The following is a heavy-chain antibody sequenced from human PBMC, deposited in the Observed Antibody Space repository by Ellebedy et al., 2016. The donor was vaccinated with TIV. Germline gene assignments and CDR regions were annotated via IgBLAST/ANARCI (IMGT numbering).Heavy chain of an antibody. V-gene: IGHV3-23*01. D-gene: IGHD3-10*01. J-gene: IGHJ4*02. CDR2: ISGTGDST. CDR3: AKFRGFLWFGDFTDY. Sequence: GESPKISCTASGFNFSSYAMGWVRQAPGRGLEWVSPISGTGDSTYYADSVEGRFNISRDNSKNTLYLQMNSLRVEDTAVYYCAKFRGFLWFGDFTDYWGQGTLVTVSS. CDR1: GFNFSSYA.